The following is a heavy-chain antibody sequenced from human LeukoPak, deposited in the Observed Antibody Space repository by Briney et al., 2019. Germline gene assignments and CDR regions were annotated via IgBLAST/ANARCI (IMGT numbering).Heavy chain of an antibody. CDR1: GFTFSSYA. D-gene: IGHD3-22*01. J-gene: IGHJ4*02. CDR3: AKDGGARAYYYDSSGYHPH. CDR2: ISGSGGST. Sequence: GGSLRLSCAASGFTFSSYAMSWVRQAPGKGLEWVSAISGSGGSTYYADSVEGRFTISRDNSKNTLYLQMNSLRAEDTAVYYCAKDGGARAYYYDSSGYHPHWGQGTLVTVSS. V-gene: IGHV3-23*01.